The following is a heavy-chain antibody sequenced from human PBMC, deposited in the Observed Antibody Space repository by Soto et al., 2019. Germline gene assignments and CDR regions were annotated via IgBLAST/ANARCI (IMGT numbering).Heavy chain of an antibody. CDR3: ATTYGSGSTHFDY. V-gene: IGHV1-69*02. D-gene: IGHD3-10*01. J-gene: IGHJ4*02. CDR2: IIPMLGMS. Sequence: QVQLVQSGAEVKKPGSPVRVSCTASGDTFNFYTISWVRQVPGQGPEWMGRIIPMLGMSNSAQKFQGRVTIMADKSTSTVYMNLSGLTSEDTAVYYCATTYGSGSTHFDYWGQGTLVTVSS. CDR1: GDTFNFYT.